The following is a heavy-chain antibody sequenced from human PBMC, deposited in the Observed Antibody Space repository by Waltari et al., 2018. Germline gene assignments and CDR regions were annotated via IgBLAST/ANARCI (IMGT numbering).Heavy chain of an antibody. CDR2: IYTSGST. Sequence: QVQLQESGPGLVKPSQTLSLTCRVSGVSITSGSHYWSWIRTPAGKGLEGIGHIYTSGSTKSNPSLKRRVTISVDTAKNQFSLRLSSVTAADTAVYYCVTVGSSIQAFDYFDNWGQGTLVTVSS. CDR1: GVSITSGSHY. D-gene: IGHD3-3*02. CDR3: VTVGSSIQAFDYFDN. V-gene: IGHV4-61*02. J-gene: IGHJ4*02.